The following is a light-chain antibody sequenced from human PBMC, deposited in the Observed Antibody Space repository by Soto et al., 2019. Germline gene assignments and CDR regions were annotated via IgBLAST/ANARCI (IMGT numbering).Light chain of an antibody. J-gene: IGLJ2*01. CDR1: SRDLNTYNYNY. CDR2: EVS. CDR3: SSYTSSSTVV. V-gene: IGLV2-14*01. Sequence: QSALSQPASVSGSPGQSITFSCTGTSRDLNTYNYNYISWYQQHPGKAPKLMIYEVSNRPSGVSNRFSGSKSGNTASLTISGLQGEDEADYYCSSYTSSSTVVFGGGTKVTVL.